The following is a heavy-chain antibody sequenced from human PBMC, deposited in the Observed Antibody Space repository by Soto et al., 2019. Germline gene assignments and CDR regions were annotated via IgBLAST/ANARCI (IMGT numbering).Heavy chain of an antibody. CDR2: IYWDDDK. Sequence: QITLKESGPTLVKPTQTLTLTCTFSGFSLSTSGVGVGWIRQPPGKALEWLALIYWDDDKRYSPSLKSRLTITKDTSKNQVVLTLINMDPVDTATYYCAHRGSSHSFDIWGQGTMVSVSS. CDR1: GFSLSTSGVG. CDR3: AHRGSSHSFDI. J-gene: IGHJ3*02. V-gene: IGHV2-5*02. D-gene: IGHD6-6*01.